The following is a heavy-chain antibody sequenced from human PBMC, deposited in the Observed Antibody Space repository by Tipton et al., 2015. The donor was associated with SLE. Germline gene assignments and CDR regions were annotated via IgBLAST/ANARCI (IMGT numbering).Heavy chain of an antibody. J-gene: IGHJ4*02. D-gene: IGHD3-10*01. CDR1: GVSMTGFYY. CDR3: ARAREYKSGSYYFDY. V-gene: IGHV4-4*07. CDR2: SYASASGIT. Sequence: TLSLTCSVSGVSMTGFYYWIWIRQPAGKGLEWIGRSYASASGITNYNPSPWSRVTMSVDTSKNQFSLRLTSMTAADTAMYYCARAREYKSGSYYFDYWGQGSLVTVSS.